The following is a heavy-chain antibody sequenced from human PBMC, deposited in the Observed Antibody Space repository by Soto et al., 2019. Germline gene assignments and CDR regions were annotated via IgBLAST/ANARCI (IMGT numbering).Heavy chain of an antibody. CDR1: GGSISSGDYY. V-gene: IGHV4-30-4*01. Sequence: LSLTCTVSGGSISSGDYYWSWIRQPPGKGLEWIGYIYYSGSTYYNPSLKSRVTISVDTSKNQFSLKLSSVTAADTAVYYCARSLVPSWSDLPGQAILVTLFS. CDR2: IYYSGST. J-gene: IGHJ5*02. CDR3: ARSLVPSWSDL.